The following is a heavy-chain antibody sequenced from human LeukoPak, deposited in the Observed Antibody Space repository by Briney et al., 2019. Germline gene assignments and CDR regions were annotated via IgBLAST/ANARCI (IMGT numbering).Heavy chain of an antibody. D-gene: IGHD6-13*01. J-gene: IGHJ4*02. CDR1: GYTFTNYY. CDR3: ARQYIATSTSDY. CDR2: ISPGDSDA. V-gene: IGHV5-51*01. Sequence: KPGESLKISCKGSGYTFTNYYIGWVRQTPGKGLEWMGIISPGDSDARYSPSFQGQVTISADKSISTAYLRWSSLKASDTAMYYCARQYIATSTSDYWGQGTLVTVSS.